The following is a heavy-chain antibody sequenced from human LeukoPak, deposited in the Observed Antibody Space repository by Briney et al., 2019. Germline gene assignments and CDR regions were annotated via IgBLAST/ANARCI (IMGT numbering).Heavy chain of an antibody. CDR1: GGTFSSYA. CDR2: IIPILGIA. Sequence: SVKVSCKASGGTFSSYAISWVRQAPGQGLEWMGRIIPILGIANYAQKFQGRVTITADKSTSTAYMELSSLRSEDTAVYYCARMIPIQYYYYYGMDVWGQGTTVTVS. CDR3: ARMIPIQYYYYYGMDV. D-gene: IGHD4-11*01. V-gene: IGHV1-69*04. J-gene: IGHJ6*02.